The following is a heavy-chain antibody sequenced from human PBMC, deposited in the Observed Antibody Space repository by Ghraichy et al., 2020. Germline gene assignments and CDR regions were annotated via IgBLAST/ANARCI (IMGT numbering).Heavy chain of an antibody. CDR1: SFTFSSYW. CDR2: ITNDGRST. D-gene: IGHD3-16*01. CDR3: AGGNPTYFDY. J-gene: IGHJ4*02. Sequence: GGSLRLSCAASSFTFSSYWMHWVRQVPGKGLVWVSRITNDGRSTSTADSVKGRFTTSRDNAKNTLYLQMNSLRAEDTAVYFCAGGNPTYFDYWGRGTLVTVSS. V-gene: IGHV3-74*01.